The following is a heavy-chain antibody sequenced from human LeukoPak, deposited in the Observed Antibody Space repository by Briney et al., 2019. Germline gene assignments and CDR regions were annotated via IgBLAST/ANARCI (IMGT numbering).Heavy chain of an antibody. CDR2: IYRTGIT. V-gene: IGHV4-31*11. CDR1: GGSINSETYY. J-gene: IGHJ4*02. CDR3: ARASWTDFFLDY. Sequence: PLETLSLTCAVSGGSINSETYYWAWIRQNPGKDLEWIGYIYRTGITYPNPSLKSRVSMSIDTSKNQFSLKLTSVTAADTAVYFCARASWTDFFLDYWGQGTLLSVSS. D-gene: IGHD3-3*01.